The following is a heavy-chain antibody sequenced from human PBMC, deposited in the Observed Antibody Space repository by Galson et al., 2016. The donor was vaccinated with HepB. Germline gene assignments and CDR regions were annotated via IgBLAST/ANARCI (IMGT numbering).Heavy chain of an antibody. Sequence: SLRLSCAASGFTVSSNYMSWVRQAPGKGLEWVSVIYSGGSTYYADSVKGRFTISRDNSKNTLYLQMNSLRAGDTAVYYCARGKSLLTMPWNYGLDVWGKGTTVSVSS. D-gene: IGHD4/OR15-4a*01. CDR2: IYSGGST. CDR1: GFTVSSNY. V-gene: IGHV3-53*01. J-gene: IGHJ6*04. CDR3: ARGKSLLTMPWNYGLDV.